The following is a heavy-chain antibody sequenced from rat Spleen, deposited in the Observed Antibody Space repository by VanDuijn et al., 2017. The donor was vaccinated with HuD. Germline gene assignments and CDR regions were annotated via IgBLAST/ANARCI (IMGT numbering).Heavy chain of an antibody. Sequence: QVQLKESGPGLVQPSQTLSLTCTVSGFSLTSYHVRWVRQPPGKGLEWMGLRWTGGTTAYNSLLKSRLRITRDISNSQVLLKMNSLQTEDTATYYCARANRESYAHFDYWGQGVVVTVSS. CDR2: RWTGGTT. CDR3: ARANRESYAHFDY. CDR1: GFSLTSYH. V-gene: IGHV2-43*01. D-gene: IGHD1-12*01. J-gene: IGHJ2*01.